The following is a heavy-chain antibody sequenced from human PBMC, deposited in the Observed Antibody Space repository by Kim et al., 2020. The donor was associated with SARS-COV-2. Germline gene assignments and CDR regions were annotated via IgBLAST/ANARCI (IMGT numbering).Heavy chain of an antibody. CDR1: GFTFTGYA. J-gene: IGHJ4*02. V-gene: IGHV3-23*01. D-gene: IGHD2-21*01. CDR3: MKGGWGCIWDY. CDR2: IDGSDGTT. Sequence: GGSLRLSCTTSGFTFTGYAMSWVRQAPGKGLEWVSSIDGSDGTTYYVYSVTGRFTISRDNSNNTLSLLMNSLRADTTAVSYCMKGGWGCIWDYLGQGT.